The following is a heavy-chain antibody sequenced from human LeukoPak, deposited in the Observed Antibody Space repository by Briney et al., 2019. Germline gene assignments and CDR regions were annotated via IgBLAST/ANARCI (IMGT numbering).Heavy chain of an antibody. CDR2: IYHSGST. CDR1: GYSISSGYY. D-gene: IGHD6-19*01. Sequence: SETLSLTCTVSGYSISSGYYWGWIRQPPEKGLEWIGSIYHSGSTYYNPSLKSRVTISVDTSKNQFSLKLSSVTAADTAVYYCARELRLALDPWGQGTLVTVSS. CDR3: ARELRLALDP. J-gene: IGHJ5*02. V-gene: IGHV4-38-2*02.